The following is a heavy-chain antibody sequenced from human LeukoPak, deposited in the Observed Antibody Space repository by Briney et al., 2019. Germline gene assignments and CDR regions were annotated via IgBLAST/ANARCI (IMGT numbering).Heavy chain of an antibody. V-gene: IGHV4-39*01. D-gene: IGHD2-2*01. CDR2: IYYSGST. CDR1: GDSISSSDNY. Sequence: PSETLSLTCTVSGDSISSSDNYWGWIRQPPGKGLEWIGSIYYSGSTYYNPSLKSRVTISVDTSKNQFSLKLSSVTAADTAVYYCARRSSLLDWFDPWGQGTLVTVSS. CDR3: ARRSSLLDWFDP. J-gene: IGHJ5*02.